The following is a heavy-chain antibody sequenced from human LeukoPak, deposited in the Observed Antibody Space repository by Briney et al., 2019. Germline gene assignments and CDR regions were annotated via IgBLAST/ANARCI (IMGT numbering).Heavy chain of an antibody. CDR3: ARDRPPTCYMDV. Sequence: GGSLRLSCAASGFTFSSYSMNWVRQAPGKGLEWVSSISSSSSYIYYADSVKGRFPISRDNPKNSLYLQMNSLRAEDTAVYYCARDRPPTCYMDVWGKGTTVTVSS. V-gene: IGHV3-21*01. CDR2: ISSSSSYI. CDR1: GFTFSSYS. J-gene: IGHJ6*03. D-gene: IGHD6-6*01.